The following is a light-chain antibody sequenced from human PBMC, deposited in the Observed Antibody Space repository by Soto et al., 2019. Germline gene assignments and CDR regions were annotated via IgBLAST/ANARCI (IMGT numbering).Light chain of an antibody. CDR2: GNN. J-gene: IGLJ2*01. CDR1: SSNIGAGYD. CDR3: QSYDTSLSGSV. Sequence: QSVLTQPPSVSGAPGQRVTISCTGTSSNIGAGYDAHWDQQLPGTAPKLVIYGNNNRPSGVPDRFSGSRSGTSASLAITGLQAEDEADYYCQSYDTSLSGSVFGGGTKLTVL. V-gene: IGLV1-40*01.